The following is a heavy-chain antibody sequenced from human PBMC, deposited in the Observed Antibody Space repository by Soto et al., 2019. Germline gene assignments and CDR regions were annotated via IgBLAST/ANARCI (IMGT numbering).Heavy chain of an antibody. CDR3: ARVEGGCYDSSGYYLDY. D-gene: IGHD3-22*01. V-gene: IGHV1-18*04. J-gene: IGHJ4*02. CDR2: ISAYNGNT. Sequence: ASVKVSCKVSGYTFTSYGISWVRQAPGQGLEWMGWISAYNGNTNYAQKLQGRVTMTTDTSTSTAYMELRSLRSDDTAVYYCARVEGGCYDSSGYYLDYWGQGTLVTVSS. CDR1: GYTFTSYG.